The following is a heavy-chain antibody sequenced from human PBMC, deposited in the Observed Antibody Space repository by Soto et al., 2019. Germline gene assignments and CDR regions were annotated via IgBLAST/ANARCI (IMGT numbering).Heavy chain of an antibody. V-gene: IGHV4-31*11. CDR1: GGSFSGYY. J-gene: IGHJ4*01. CDR2: IYYSGST. D-gene: IGHD6-13*01. Sequence: SETLSLTCAVYGGSFSGYYWSWIRQHPGKGLEWIGYIYYSGSTYYNPSLKSRVTISVDTSKNQFSLKLSSVTAADTAEYYCARASPPYRGSWYYFDYLGHGALATVSS. CDR3: ARASPPYRGSWYYFDY.